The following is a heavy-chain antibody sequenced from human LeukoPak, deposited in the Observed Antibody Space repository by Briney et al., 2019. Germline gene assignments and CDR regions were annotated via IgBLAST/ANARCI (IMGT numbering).Heavy chain of an antibody. D-gene: IGHD4-17*01. J-gene: IGHJ6*02. V-gene: IGHV4-30-2*01. Sequence: SQTLSLTCAVSGGSISSGGYSWSWIRQPPGKGPEWIGYIYHSGSTYYNPSLKSRVTISVDRSKNQFSLKLSSVTAADTAVYYCARGPDTVTTNYYYGMDVWGQGTTVTVSS. CDR2: IYHSGST. CDR3: ARGPDTVTTNYYYGMDV. CDR1: GGSISSGGYS.